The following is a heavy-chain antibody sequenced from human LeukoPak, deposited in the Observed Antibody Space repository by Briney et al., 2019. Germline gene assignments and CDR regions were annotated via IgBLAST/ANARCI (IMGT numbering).Heavy chain of an antibody. J-gene: IGHJ3*02. CDR2: IYYSGST. Sequence: SETLSLTCTVSGGSISSSSYYWGWIRQPPGKGLEWIGSIYYSGSTYYNPSLKSRVTISVDTSKNQFSLKLSSVTAADTAVYYCAGAMTGNDAFDMWGQGTMVTVSS. CDR1: GGSISSSSYY. V-gene: IGHV4-39*01. CDR3: AGAMTGNDAFDM. D-gene: IGHD3-9*01.